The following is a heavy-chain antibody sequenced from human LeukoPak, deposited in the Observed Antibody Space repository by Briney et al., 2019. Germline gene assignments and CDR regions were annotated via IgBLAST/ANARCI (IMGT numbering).Heavy chain of an antibody. CDR3: ATDGMSDDNGNWFDP. D-gene: IGHD1-1*01. Sequence: GGSLRLSCAASGFTSSSYSMNWVRQAPGKGLEWISYISKSSSTTYYADSVKGRFTISRDNAKNSLYLQMNSLRDEDTAVYYRATDGMSDDNGNWFDPWGQGTLVTVSS. CDR1: GFTSSSYS. J-gene: IGHJ5*02. V-gene: IGHV3-48*02. CDR2: ISKSSSTT.